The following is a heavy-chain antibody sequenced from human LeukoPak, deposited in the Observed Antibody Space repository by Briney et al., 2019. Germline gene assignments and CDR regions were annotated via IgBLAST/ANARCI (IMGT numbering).Heavy chain of an antibody. CDR1: GGSISSSNW. CDR3: ARDKGTIFGVVKNYGMDV. D-gene: IGHD3-3*01. J-gene: IGHJ6*02. Sequence: SETLSLTCAVSGGSISSSNWWSWVRQPPGKGLEWIGYIYYSGSTYYNPSLKSRVTISVDTPKNQFSLKLSSVTAADAAVYYCARDKGTIFGVVKNYGMDVWGQGTTVTVSS. V-gene: IGHV4-4*02. CDR2: IYYSGST.